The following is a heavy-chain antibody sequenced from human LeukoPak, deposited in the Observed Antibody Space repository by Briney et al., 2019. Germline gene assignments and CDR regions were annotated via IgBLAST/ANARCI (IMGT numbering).Heavy chain of an antibody. V-gene: IGHV4-34*01. J-gene: IGHJ5*02. CDR3: ARGSVAGTDNWFDP. CDR2: INHSGST. Sequence: SETLSLTCAVYGGSFSGYYWSWIRQPPGKGLEWIGEINHSGSTNYNPSLKSRVTISVDTSKNQFSLKLSSVTAADTAVYYCARGSVAGTDNWFDPWGQGTLVTVSS. D-gene: IGHD1-1*01. CDR1: GGSFSGYY.